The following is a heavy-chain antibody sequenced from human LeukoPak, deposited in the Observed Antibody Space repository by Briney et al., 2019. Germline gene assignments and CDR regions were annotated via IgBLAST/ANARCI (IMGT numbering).Heavy chain of an antibody. CDR2: ISAYNGNT. CDR1: GYTFTGYY. D-gene: IGHD2-2*02. V-gene: IGHV1-18*04. Sequence: ASVKVSCKASGYTFTGYYMHWVRQAPGQGLEWMGWISAYNGNTNYAQKLQGRVTMTTDTSTSTAYMELRSLRSDDTAVYYCARDSVVVPAAIYGMDVWGQGTTVTVSS. J-gene: IGHJ6*02. CDR3: ARDSVVVPAAIYGMDV.